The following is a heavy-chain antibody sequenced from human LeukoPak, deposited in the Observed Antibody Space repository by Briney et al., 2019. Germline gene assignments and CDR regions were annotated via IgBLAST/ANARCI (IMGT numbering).Heavy chain of an antibody. CDR2: ISGSGGRA. CDR1: GFSFISYA. V-gene: IGHV3-23*01. Sequence: PGGSLTLSCAVSGFSFISYAMSWVRQAPGKGLEWVSAISGSGGRAYYADFVEGLFTISRDNYKTTVHLQMNSLSTDDTAVYYSAKDRAEATRRSLDYWGQGTLVTVSS. D-gene: IGHD1-26*01. CDR3: AKDRAEATRRSLDY. J-gene: IGHJ4*02.